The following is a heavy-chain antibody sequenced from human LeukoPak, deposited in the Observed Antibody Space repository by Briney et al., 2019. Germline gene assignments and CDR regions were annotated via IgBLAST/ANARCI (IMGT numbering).Heavy chain of an antibody. CDR3: VKDYNWNIFHY. V-gene: IGHV3-64D*09. D-gene: IGHD1/OR15-1a*01. J-gene: IGHJ4*02. CDR2: ISSNGGST. Sequence: PGGSLRLSCSASGFTFSSYAMHWVRQAPGQGLEYVSAISSNGGSTYYADSVKGRFTISRDNSKNTLYLQMSSLRAEDTAVYYCVKDYNWNIFHYWGQGTLITVSS. CDR1: GFTFSSYA.